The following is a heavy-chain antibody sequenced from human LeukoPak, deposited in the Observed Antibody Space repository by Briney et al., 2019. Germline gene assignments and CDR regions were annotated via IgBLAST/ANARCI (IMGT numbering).Heavy chain of an antibody. V-gene: IGHV1-2*02. CDR1: GYTFSAYY. CDR2: INPNTGGT. CDR3: ASQPYYFDSSGYYDY. J-gene: IGHJ4*02. Sequence: ASVKVSCKASGYTFSAYYMHWVRQAPGQGLEWMGWINPNTGGTNYAQKFQGRVTMTRDTSISTTYMELSRLRSDDTAVYYCASQPYYFDSSGYYDYWGQGTPVTVSS. D-gene: IGHD3-22*01.